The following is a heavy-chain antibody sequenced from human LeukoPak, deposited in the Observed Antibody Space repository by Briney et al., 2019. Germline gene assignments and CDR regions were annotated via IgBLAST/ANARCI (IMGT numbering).Heavy chain of an antibody. J-gene: IGHJ6*03. V-gene: IGHV4-34*01. CDR3: ARGSNYVHYYYYYYMDV. Sequence: PSETLSLTCTVAGGSISSYYWSWIRQPPGKGLEWIGEINHSGSTNYNPSLKSRVTISVDTSKNQFSLKLSSVTAADTAVYYCARGSNYVHYYYYYYMDVWGKGTTVTVSS. CDR1: GGSISSYY. CDR2: INHSGST. D-gene: IGHD4-11*01.